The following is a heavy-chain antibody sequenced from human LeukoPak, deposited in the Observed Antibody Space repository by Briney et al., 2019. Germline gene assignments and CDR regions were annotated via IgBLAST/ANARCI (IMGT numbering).Heavy chain of an antibody. Sequence: GESLKISCKGSEYSLTNYWIGWVRQMPGQGLEWMGIIYPGDSDTRYTRYSPSFQGQVTISADKSISTAYLQWSSLKASDTAMYYCARSGQMNPEDIVVVEARCYFDYWGQGTLVTVSS. CDR1: EYSLTNYW. J-gene: IGHJ4*02. V-gene: IGHV5-51*01. CDR2: IYPGDSDTRYT. D-gene: IGHD2-15*01. CDR3: ARSGQMNPEDIVVVEARCYFDY.